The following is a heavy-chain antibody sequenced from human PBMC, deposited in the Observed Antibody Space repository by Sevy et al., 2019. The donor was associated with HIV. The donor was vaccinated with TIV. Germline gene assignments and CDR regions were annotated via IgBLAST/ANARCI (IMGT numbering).Heavy chain of an antibody. V-gene: IGHV3-11*01. Sequence: GGSLRLSCAASGFTFSDYYMSWIRQAPGKGLEWVSYISSSGSTIYYADSAKGRFTISRDNAKNSLYLQMNSLRAEDTAVYYSARESEDTAMVNDYWGQGTLVTVSS. CDR2: ISSSGSTI. J-gene: IGHJ4*02. CDR3: ARESEDTAMVNDY. CDR1: GFTFSDYY. D-gene: IGHD5-18*01.